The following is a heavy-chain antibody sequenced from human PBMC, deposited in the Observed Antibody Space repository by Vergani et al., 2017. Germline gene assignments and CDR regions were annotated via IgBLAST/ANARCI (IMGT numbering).Heavy chain of an antibody. CDR2: IVVGSGNT. Sequence: QMQLVQSGPEVKKPGTSVKVSCKASGFTFTSSAVQWVRQARGQRLEWIGWIVVGSGNTNYAQKFQERVTITRDMSTSTAYMELSSLRSEDTAVYYCARPVYSTQYYFDYWGQGTLVTVSS. J-gene: IGHJ4*02. D-gene: IGHD6-13*01. CDR3: ARPVYSTQYYFDY. CDR1: GFTFTSSA. V-gene: IGHV1-58*01.